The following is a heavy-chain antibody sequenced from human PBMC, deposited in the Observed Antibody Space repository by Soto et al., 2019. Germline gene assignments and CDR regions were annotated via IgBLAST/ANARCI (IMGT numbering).Heavy chain of an antibody. J-gene: IGHJ4*02. CDR1: GFTFSSYW. V-gene: IGHV3-74*01. Sequence: PWGSLRLSRAASGFTFSSYWMHWVRQAPGKGLVWVSRINSDGSSTSYADSVKGRFTISRDNAKNTLYLQMNSLRAEDTAVYYCVRTSLVVAAATREDYWGQGTLVTVSS. CDR3: VRTSLVVAAATREDY. D-gene: IGHD2-15*01. CDR2: INSDGSST.